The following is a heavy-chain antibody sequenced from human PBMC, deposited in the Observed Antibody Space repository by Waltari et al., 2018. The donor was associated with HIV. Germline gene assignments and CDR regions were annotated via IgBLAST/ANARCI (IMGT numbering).Heavy chain of an antibody. CDR1: GYTFTSYW. J-gene: IGHJ3*02. Sequence: EVQLVQSGSEVKKPGESLKISCKGSGYTFTSYWIGWVRQMPGKGLEWMEIIYPGDSDTTYSPSFQGQVTISADKSISTAYLQWSSLKASDTAMYYCARQDIVVVPDAFDIWGQGTMVTVSS. CDR2: IYPGDSDT. D-gene: IGHD2-2*01. CDR3: ARQDIVVVPDAFDI. V-gene: IGHV5-51*01.